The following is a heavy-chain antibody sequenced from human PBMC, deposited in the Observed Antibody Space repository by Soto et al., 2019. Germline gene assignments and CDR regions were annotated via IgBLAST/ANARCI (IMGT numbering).Heavy chain of an antibody. CDR1: GFTFSSYG. J-gene: IGHJ3*02. Sequence: QVQLVESGGGVVQPGRSLRLSCAASGFTFSSYGMHWVRQAPGKGLEWVAVIWYDGSNKYYADSVKGRFTISRDNSKNTLYLQMNSLRAEDTAVYYCAREGFSSGWSRDDAFDIWGQGTMVTVSS. V-gene: IGHV3-33*01. CDR3: AREGFSSGWSRDDAFDI. CDR2: IWYDGSNK. D-gene: IGHD6-19*01.